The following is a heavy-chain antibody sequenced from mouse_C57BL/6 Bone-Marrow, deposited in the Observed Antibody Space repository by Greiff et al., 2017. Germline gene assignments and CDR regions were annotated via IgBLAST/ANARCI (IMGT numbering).Heavy chain of an antibody. CDR3: TPITTVVADWYFDV. Sequence: EVKLVESGAELVRPGASVKLSCTASGFHIKDDYMHWVKQRPEQGLEWIGWIDPENGDPEYASKFQGKATITADTSSNTAYLQLSSLTSEDTAVYYCTPITTVVADWYFDVWGTGTTVTVSS. D-gene: IGHD1-1*01. CDR2: IDPENGDP. V-gene: IGHV14-4*01. J-gene: IGHJ1*03. CDR1: GFHIKDDY.